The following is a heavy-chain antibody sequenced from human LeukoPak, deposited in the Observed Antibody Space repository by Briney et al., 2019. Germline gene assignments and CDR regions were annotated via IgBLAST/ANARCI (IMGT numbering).Heavy chain of an antibody. D-gene: IGHD6-19*01. J-gene: IGHJ4*02. Sequence: GGSLRLSCAASGFTFNNYAMTWVRQAPGKGLECVSGISGSGDNTYHAHTVKGRFTISRDNSKNKLYLQMNSLRAADTAVYYCAKGTAYVSGWHFDYWGQGTLVTVSS. CDR2: ISGSGDNT. CDR3: AKGTAYVSGWHFDY. CDR1: GFTFNNYA. V-gene: IGHV3-23*01.